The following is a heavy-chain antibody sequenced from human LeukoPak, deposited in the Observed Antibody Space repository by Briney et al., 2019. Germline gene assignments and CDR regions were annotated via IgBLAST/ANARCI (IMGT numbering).Heavy chain of an antibody. CDR2: IYGGGST. D-gene: IGHD4-23*01. CDR3: ARRGDGGRSFDY. CDR1: GFTFSSSA. Sequence: GGSLRLSCAASGFTFSSSAMNWVRQAPGKGLEWVSLIYGGGSTYYADSVKGRFTISRDNSKNTLYLQMNSLRAEDTAVYYCARRGDGGRSFDYWGQGTLVTVSS. J-gene: IGHJ4*02. V-gene: IGHV3-53*01.